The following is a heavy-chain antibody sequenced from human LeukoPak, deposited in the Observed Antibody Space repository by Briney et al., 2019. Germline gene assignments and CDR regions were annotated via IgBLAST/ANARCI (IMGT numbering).Heavy chain of an antibody. V-gene: IGHV3-64*01. Sequence: GGSLRLSCAASGFTFSSYAMHWVRQAPGKGLEYVSAISSNGGSTYCANSVKGRFTISRDNSKNTLYLQMGSLRAEDMAVYYCATVTTSGYWGQGTLVTVSS. CDR2: ISSNGGST. D-gene: IGHD4-17*01. CDR3: ATVTTSGY. CDR1: GFTFSSYA. J-gene: IGHJ4*02.